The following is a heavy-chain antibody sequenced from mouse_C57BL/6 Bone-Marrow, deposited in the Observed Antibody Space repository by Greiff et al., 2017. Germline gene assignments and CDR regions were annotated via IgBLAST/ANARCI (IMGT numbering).Heavy chain of an antibody. CDR2: IYPRDGST. D-gene: IGHD2-12*01. V-gene: IGHV1-78*01. Sequence: VQLQESVAELVKPGASVKISCKVSGYTFTDHTIHWMKQRPEQGLEWIGYIYPRDGSTKYNEKFKGKATLTAAKSSSTAYMQRNSLTSEDSAVYFCARSCYFYAMDYWGQGTSVTVSS. CDR3: ARSCYFYAMDY. J-gene: IGHJ4*01. CDR1: GYTFTDHT.